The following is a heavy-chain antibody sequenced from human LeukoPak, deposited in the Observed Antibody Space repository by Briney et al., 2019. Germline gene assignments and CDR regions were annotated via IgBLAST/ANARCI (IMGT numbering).Heavy chain of an antibody. CDR1: GGSFSGYY. CDR2: INHSGST. CDR3: ARSRY. V-gene: IGHV4-34*01. Sequence: PSETLSLTCAAYGGSFSGYYWSWIRRPPGKGLEWIGEINHSGSTNYNPSLKSRVTISVDTSKNQFSLKLSSVTAADTAVYYCARSRYWGQGTLVTVSS. J-gene: IGHJ4*02.